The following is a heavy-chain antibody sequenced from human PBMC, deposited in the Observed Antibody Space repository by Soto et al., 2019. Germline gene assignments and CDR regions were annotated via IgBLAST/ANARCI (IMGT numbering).Heavy chain of an antibody. D-gene: IGHD2-15*01. CDR3: AHVLGYCSGGSCYSGPSDY. CDR1: GFSLSTRGVS. J-gene: IGHJ4*02. V-gene: IGHV2-5*02. Sequence: QITLKESGPTLVKPTQTLTLTCTFSGFSLSTRGVSVGWVRQPPGKALEWLALIYWDDDKRYSPSLKSRLTTTKDTPKNQVALTMTDMDPVDTAPYSCAHVLGYCSGGSCYSGPSDYWGQGTLVTVSS. CDR2: IYWDDDK.